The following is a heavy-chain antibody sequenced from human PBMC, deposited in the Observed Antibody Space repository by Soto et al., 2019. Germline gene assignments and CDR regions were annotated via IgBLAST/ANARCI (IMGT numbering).Heavy chain of an antibody. CDR2: FDPEDGET. CDR1: GYTLTELS. D-gene: IGHD1-1*01. Sequence: ASVKVSCKVSGYTLTELSMHWVRQAPGKGLEWMGGFDPEDGETIYAQKFQGRVTMTEDTSADTAYMELSSLRSEDTAVYYCATDDLKPERRGNFDYWGQGTLVTVSS. CDR3: ATDDLKPERRGNFDY. V-gene: IGHV1-24*01. J-gene: IGHJ4*02.